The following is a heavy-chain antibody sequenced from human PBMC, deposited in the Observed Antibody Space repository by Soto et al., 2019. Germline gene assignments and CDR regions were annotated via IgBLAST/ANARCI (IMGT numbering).Heavy chain of an antibody. CDR3: ARLITMVRGVIIDNWFDP. J-gene: IGHJ5*02. V-gene: IGHV4-59*01. CDR1: GGSISSYY. CDR2: IYYSGST. D-gene: IGHD3-10*01. Sequence: SETLSLTCTVSGGSISSYYWIWIRQPPGKGLEWIGYIYYSGSTNYNPSLKSRVTISVDTSKNQFSLKLSSVTAADTAVYYCARLITMVRGVIIDNWFDPWGQGTLVTVSS.